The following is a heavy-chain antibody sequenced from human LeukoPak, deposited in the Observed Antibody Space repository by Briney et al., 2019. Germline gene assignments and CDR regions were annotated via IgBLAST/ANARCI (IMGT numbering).Heavy chain of an antibody. J-gene: IGHJ5*02. CDR3: ARDRGDYWFDP. CDR2: IYHSGST. CDR1: GYSISSGYY. V-gene: IGHV4-38-2*02. D-gene: IGHD4-17*01. Sequence: SETLSLTCTVSGYSISSGYYWGWIRPPPGKGLEWIGSIYHSGSTYYNPPLKSRVTISVDTSKNQFSLKLSSVTAADTAVYYCARDRGDYWFDPWGQGTLVTVSS.